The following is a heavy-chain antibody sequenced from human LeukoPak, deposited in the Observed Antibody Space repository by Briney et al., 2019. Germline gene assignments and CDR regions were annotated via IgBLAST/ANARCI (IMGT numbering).Heavy chain of an antibody. Sequence: PGGSLRLSCAASGFTFSSYWMHWVRQAPGKGLVWVSRINSDGSSTRYADSVKGRFTISRDNAKNTLCLQMNSLRAEDTAVYYCVRGVGGDSRFDPWGQGTLVTVSS. D-gene: IGHD1-26*01. CDR3: VRGVGGDSRFDP. J-gene: IGHJ5*02. V-gene: IGHV3-74*01. CDR2: INSDGSST. CDR1: GFTFSSYW.